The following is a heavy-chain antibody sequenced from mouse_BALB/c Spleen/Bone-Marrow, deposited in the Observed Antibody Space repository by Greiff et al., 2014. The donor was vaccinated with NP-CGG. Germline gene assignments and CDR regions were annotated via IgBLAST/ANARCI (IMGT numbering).Heavy chain of an antibody. V-gene: IGHV1-67*01. J-gene: IGHJ2*01. Sequence: VQLQQSGPELVRPGVPVKISCKGSGYKFTDYAMHWVKQSHAKSLEWIGLISTYSGNTHYNQKFKGKATMTVDKSSSTAYMELARLTSEDSAIYYCARNFYGSAYFDFWGQGSTLTVSS. CDR2: ISTYSGNT. CDR3: ARNFYGSAYFDF. CDR1: GYKFTDYA. D-gene: IGHD1-1*01.